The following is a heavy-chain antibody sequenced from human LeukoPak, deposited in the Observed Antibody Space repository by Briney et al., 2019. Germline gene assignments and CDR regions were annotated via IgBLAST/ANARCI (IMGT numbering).Heavy chain of an antibody. CDR1: GFTFSSYA. J-gene: IGHJ1*01. CDR2: ISGSGGST. D-gene: IGHD1-26*01. Sequence: PGGSLRLSCAAPGFTFSSYAMSWVRQAPGKGLEWVSAISGSGGSTYYADSVKGRFTISRDNSKNTLYLQMNSLRAEDTAVYYCAKPTSGSYYGEYFQHWGQGTLVTVSS. CDR3: AKPTSGSYYGEYFQH. V-gene: IGHV3-23*01.